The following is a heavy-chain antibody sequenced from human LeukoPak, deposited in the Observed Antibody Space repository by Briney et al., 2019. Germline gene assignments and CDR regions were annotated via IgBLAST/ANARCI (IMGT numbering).Heavy chain of an antibody. D-gene: IGHD1-26*01. CDR2: INPNRGGT. J-gene: IGHJ4*02. CDR1: GYIFTGYF. CDR3: AGLFEWELEGFDY. Sequence: ASVKVSCKASGYIFTGYFMHWVRQAPGQGLEWVGWINPNRGGTNYAQEFQGRVTMTRDTSISTAYMELSRLRSDDTAVYYCAGLFEWELEGFDYWGQGTLVTVSS. V-gene: IGHV1-2*02.